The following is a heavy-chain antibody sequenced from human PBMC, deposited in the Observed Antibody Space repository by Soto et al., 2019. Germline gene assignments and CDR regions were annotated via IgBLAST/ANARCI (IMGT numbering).Heavy chain of an antibody. CDR2: IRGSGGDT. CDR1: GFTFAAYA. CDR3: AGGLSPSDWDLLHFPPPDY. Sequence: GGSLRLSCAASGFTFAAYAMNWVRQAPGKGLEWVSVIRGSGGDTYYVDSVKGRFTISRDNSKNTLYLQMNSLRAEDTALYYCAGGLSPSDWDLLHFPPPDYWGQGTLVTVSS. J-gene: IGHJ4*02. D-gene: IGHD1-26*01. V-gene: IGHV3-23*01.